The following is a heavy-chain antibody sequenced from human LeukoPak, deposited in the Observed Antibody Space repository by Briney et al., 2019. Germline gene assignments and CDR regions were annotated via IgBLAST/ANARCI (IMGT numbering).Heavy chain of an antibody. CDR3: ARGVPFMNLDY. CDR2: INHSGST. Sequence: SETLSLTCAVYGGSFSGYYWSWIRQPPGKGLEWIGEINHSGSTNYNPSLKSRVTISVDTSKNQFSLKLSSVTAADTAVYYCARGVPFMNLDYWGQGTLVTVSS. V-gene: IGHV4-34*01. CDR1: GGSFSGYY. D-gene: IGHD3-16*01. J-gene: IGHJ4*02.